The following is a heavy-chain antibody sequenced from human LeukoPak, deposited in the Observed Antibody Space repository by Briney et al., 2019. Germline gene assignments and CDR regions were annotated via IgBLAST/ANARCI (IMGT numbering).Heavy chain of an antibody. CDR1: GDSINSLDL. CDR2: MYLSGTT. Sequence: TSETLSLTCTVSGDSINSLDLWSWVRQPPGKGLEWIGEMYLSGTTHSNPSVKSRVTISIDKSKNQFFLNLSSVTAADTAVYYCAGLVGRYSSGLYYYYFDYWGQGALGTVSS. CDR3: AGLVGRYSSGLYYYYFDY. D-gene: IGHD3-22*01. V-gene: IGHV4-4*02. J-gene: IGHJ4*02.